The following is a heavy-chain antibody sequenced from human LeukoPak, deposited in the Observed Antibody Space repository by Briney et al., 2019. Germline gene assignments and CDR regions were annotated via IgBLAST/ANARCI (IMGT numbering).Heavy chain of an antibody. J-gene: IGHJ4*02. CDR1: GFTFSNYG. Sequence: GGSLRLSCAASGFTFSNYGMSWVRQAPGKGLEWVSTISGSGSATYNAGPVKGRFTTSRDNSNNTLYLQMNSLRAEDTAVYYCAKTEAPAAIRAGSDYWSQGTLVTVSS. V-gene: IGHV3-23*01. CDR3: AKTEAPAAIRAGSDY. CDR2: ISGSGSAT. D-gene: IGHD2-2*02.